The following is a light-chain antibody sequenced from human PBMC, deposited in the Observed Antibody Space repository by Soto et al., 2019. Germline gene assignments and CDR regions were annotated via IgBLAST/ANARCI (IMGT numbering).Light chain of an antibody. CDR3: QQYNVWPLT. CDR1: QSVSSN. Sequence: EIVMTQSPATLSVSPGERATLSCRASQSVSSNLAWYQQTPGQTPKLLIYVASTRATGIPARFSGSGSGTEFTLTISSLQSEDFAVYYCQQYNVWPLTFGGGTKVEF. J-gene: IGKJ4*01. CDR2: VAS. V-gene: IGKV3-15*01.